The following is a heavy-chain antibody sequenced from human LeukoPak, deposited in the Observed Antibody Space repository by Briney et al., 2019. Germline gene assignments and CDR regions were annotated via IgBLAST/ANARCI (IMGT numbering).Heavy chain of an antibody. J-gene: IGHJ4*02. D-gene: IGHD1-1*01. V-gene: IGHV5-51*01. Sequence: GESLKISCKGSGYSFTNYWIGWVRQMPGKGLEWMGIIYPGDSDTRYSPSFQGQVTISADKSISAAYLQWSSLKASDTAMYYCARHERSTTGSLLYDNWGQGTLVTVSS. CDR3: ARHERSTTGSLLYDN. CDR1: GYSFTNYW. CDR2: IYPGDSDT.